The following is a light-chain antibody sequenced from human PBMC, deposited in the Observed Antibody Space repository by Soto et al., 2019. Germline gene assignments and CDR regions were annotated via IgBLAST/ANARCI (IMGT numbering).Light chain of an antibody. J-gene: IGKJ3*01. CDR2: WAF. V-gene: IGKV4-1*01. CDR1: QRLLYRSNNKNY. Sequence: DIVMTPSPDSLAVSLGERATINCKSSQRLLYRSNNKNYLAWYQQKPGQPPKLLIYWAFTRESGVPGRFSGSGSGTDFTLTISSLQAEDVAVYYCQQYYASLQTFGPGTKVDIK. CDR3: QQYYASLQT.